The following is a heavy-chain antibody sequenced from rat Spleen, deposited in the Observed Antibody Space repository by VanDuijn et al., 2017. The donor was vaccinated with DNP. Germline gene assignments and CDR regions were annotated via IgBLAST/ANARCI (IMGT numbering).Heavy chain of an antibody. V-gene: IGHV3-1*01. CDR1: GYSITSNY. J-gene: IGHJ2*01. CDR2: ITYSGNT. D-gene: IGHD1-6*01. Sequence: VQLQESGPGLVKPSQSPSLTCSVTGYSITSNYWGWIRPFSGNKVEYIGHITYSGNTNYNPSLVSRITITRDTSKNQFFLQLNSVTTEDTATYYCATRGYYGLAYYFDYWGQGVMVTVSS. CDR3: ATRGYYGLAYYFDY.